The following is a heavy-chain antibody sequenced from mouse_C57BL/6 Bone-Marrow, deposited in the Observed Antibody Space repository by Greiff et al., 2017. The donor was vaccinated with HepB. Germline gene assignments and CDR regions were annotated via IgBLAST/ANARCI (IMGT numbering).Heavy chain of an antibody. J-gene: IGHJ1*03. D-gene: IGHD2-5*01. CDR3: AAYYSNYWYFDV. CDR2: IYIGNGYT. CDR1: GYTFTSYG. V-gene: IGHV1-58*01. Sequence: EVQRVESGAELVRPGSSVKMSCKTSGYTFTSYGINWVKQRPGQGLEWIGYIYIGNGYTEYNEKFKGKATLTSDTSSSTAYMQLSSLTSEDSAIYFCAAYYSNYWYFDVWGTGTTVTVSS.